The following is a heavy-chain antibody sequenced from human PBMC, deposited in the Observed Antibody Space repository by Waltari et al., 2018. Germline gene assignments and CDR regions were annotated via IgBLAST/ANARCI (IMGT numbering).Heavy chain of an antibody. V-gene: IGHV1-3*01. CDR1: GYTFTSYA. CDR3: ARDQGIPAEFDF. CDR2: INAGNGNT. J-gene: IGHJ4*02. Sequence: QVQLVQSGAEVKKPGASVKVSCKASGYTFTSYAMHWVRQAPGQRLEWMGWINAGNGNTKCSPKFQGRVTITREPSASTAYMELSSLRSEDTAVYYCARDQGIPAEFDFWGQGSLVTVSS. D-gene: IGHD2-21*01.